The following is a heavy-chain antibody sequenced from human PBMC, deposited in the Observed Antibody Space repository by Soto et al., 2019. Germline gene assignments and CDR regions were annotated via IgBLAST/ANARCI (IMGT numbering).Heavy chain of an antibody. Sequence: GGSLRLSCAASGFTFSSYSMNWVRQAPGKGLEWVSYISSSSSTIYYADSVKGRFTISRDNAKNSLYLQMNSLRAEDTAVYYCARDLGRLDYWGQGTLVTVSS. CDR2: ISSSSSTI. CDR1: GFTFSSYS. D-gene: IGHD1-26*01. V-gene: IGHV3-48*01. J-gene: IGHJ4*02. CDR3: ARDLGRLDY.